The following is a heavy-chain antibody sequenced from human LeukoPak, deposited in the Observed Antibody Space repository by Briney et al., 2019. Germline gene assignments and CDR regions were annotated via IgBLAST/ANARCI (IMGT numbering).Heavy chain of an antibody. D-gene: IGHD3-22*01. J-gene: IGHJ4*02. CDR2: INPSGGST. V-gene: IGHV1-46*01. CDR1: GYTFTSYY. CDR3: AREDSSGYSSNFDY. Sequence: ASVKVSRKASGYTFTSYYMHWVRQAPGQGLEWMGIINPSGGSTSYAQKFQGRVTMTRDMSTSTVYMELSSLRSKDTAVYYCAREDSSGYSSNFDYWGQGTLVTVSS.